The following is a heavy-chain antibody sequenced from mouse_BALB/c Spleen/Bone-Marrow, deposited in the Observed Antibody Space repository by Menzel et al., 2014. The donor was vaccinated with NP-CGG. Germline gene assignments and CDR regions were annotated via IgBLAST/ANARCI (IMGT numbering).Heavy chain of an antibody. CDR1: GPHLTNYW. J-gene: IGHJ3*01. CDR2: IEASNGCT. CDR3: GTLGD. Sequence: VQLGESRAEMLKPGATIGVYSKASGPHLTNYWTKWEGQTPGQHLEWRGEIEASNGCTNCYEKFNNKATLTVDKSSSTAYMPLSPLTSDDSSDYYGGTLGDWGQWTLVTVSA. D-gene: IGHD4-1*01. V-gene: IGHV1S81*02.